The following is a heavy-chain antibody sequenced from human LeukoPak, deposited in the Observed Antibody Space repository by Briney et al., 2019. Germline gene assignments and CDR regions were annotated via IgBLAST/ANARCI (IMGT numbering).Heavy chain of an antibody. CDR3: ARGEFGDYYYFYMDV. CDR2: ISSSGSTI. D-gene: IGHD2/OR15-2a*01. Sequence: GGSLRLSCAASGFTFSSYEMNWVRQAPGKGLEWVSYISSSGSTIYYADSVKGRFTISRDDAKNSLFLQMNSLRAEDTATYYCARGEFGDYYYFYMDVWGKGTTVTVSS. V-gene: IGHV3-48*03. CDR1: GFTFSSYE. J-gene: IGHJ6*03.